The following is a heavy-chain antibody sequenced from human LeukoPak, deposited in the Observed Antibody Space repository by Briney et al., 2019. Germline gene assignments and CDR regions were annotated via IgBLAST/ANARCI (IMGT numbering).Heavy chain of an antibody. Sequence: SETLSLTCAVSGGSFSSFYWSWIRQPPGKGLEWIGEVNHSGSTNYKSSLKSRVTIVVDTPKNQFSLKVRSVTAADTAVYYCARDTGSAAAYPAPFDYWGQGTLVTVSS. D-gene: IGHD6-13*01. CDR2: VNHSGST. J-gene: IGHJ4*02. V-gene: IGHV4-34*01. CDR1: GGSFSSFY. CDR3: ARDTGSAAAYPAPFDY.